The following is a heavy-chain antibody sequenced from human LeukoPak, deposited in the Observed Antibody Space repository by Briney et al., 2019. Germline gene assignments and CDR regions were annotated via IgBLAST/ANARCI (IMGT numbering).Heavy chain of an antibody. CDR1: GGTFSSYA. CDR3: ARDGAANAAAGAFDI. Sequence: ASVKVSCKASGGTFSSYAISWVRQAPGQGLEWMGGIIPIFGTANYAQKFQGRVTITADKSTSTAYMELSSLRSEDTAVYYCARDGAANAAAGAFDIWGQGTMVTVSS. D-gene: IGHD6-13*01. J-gene: IGHJ3*02. V-gene: IGHV1-69*06. CDR2: IIPIFGTA.